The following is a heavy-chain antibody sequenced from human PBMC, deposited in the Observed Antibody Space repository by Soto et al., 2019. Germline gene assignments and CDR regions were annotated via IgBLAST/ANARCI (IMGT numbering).Heavy chain of an antibody. CDR2: IWYDGSNK. V-gene: IGHV3-33*08. D-gene: IGHD2-8*01. Sequence: GGSLRLSCSASGFTFDAYAMSWVRQAPGKGLEWVAVIWYDGSNKYYADSVKGRYTISRDNSKNTLYLQMNSLRAEDTAVYYCARGRVYAIQVLDYWGQGTLVTVSS. J-gene: IGHJ4*02. CDR1: GFTFDAYA. CDR3: ARGRVYAIQVLDY.